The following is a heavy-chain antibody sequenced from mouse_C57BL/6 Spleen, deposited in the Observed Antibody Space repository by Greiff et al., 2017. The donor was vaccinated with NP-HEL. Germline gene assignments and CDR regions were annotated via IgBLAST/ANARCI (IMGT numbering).Heavy chain of an antibody. CDR2: IYPGSGST. CDR1: GYTFTSYW. V-gene: IGHV1-55*01. J-gene: IGHJ4*01. CDR3: ARNDYDEMDY. Sequence: VQVVESGAELVKPGASVKMSCKASGYTFTSYWITWVKQRPGQGLEWIGDIYPGSGSTNYNEKFKSKATLTVDTSSSTAYMQLSSLTSEDSAVYYCARNDYDEMDYWGQGTSVTVSS. D-gene: IGHD2-4*01.